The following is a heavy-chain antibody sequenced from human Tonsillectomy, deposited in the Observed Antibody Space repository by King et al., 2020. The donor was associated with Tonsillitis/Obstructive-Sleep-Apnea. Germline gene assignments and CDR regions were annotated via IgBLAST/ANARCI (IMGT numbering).Heavy chain of an antibody. D-gene: IGHD2-2*01. Sequence: VQLVESGGGVVQPGRSLRLSCAASGFTFSSYAMHWVRQAPGKGLEWVAVISYDGSNKYYADSVKGRFTISRDNSKNTLYLQMNSLRAEDTAVYYCASSYCSSTSCFDYWGQGTLVTVSS. CDR2: ISYDGSNK. CDR1: GFTFSSYA. V-gene: IGHV3-30*04. J-gene: IGHJ4*02. CDR3: ASSYCSSTSCFDY.